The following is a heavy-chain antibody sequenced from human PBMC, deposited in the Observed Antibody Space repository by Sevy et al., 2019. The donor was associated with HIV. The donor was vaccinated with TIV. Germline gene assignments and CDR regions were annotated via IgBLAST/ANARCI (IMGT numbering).Heavy chain of an antibody. CDR3: ARIAAAQVTRFDY. CDR2: ISGSGGST. J-gene: IGHJ4*02. Sequence: EGSLRLSCAASGFTFSSYAMSWVRQAPGKGLEWVSAISGSGGSTYYADSVKGRFTISRDNSKNTLYLQMNSLRAEDTAVYYCARIAAAQVTRFDYWGQGTLVTVSS. CDR1: GFTFSSYA. V-gene: IGHV3-23*01. D-gene: IGHD6-13*01.